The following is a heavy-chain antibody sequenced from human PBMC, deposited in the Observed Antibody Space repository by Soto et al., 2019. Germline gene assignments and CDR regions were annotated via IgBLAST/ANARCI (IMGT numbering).Heavy chain of an antibody. CDR1: GYTFTSYD. CDR2: MNPNSGNT. V-gene: IGHV1-8*01. D-gene: IGHD6-19*01. J-gene: IGHJ6*03. Sequence: ASVKVSCKASGYTFTSYDINWVRQATGQGFEWMGWMNPNSGNTGYAQKFQGRVTMTRNTSISTAYMELSSLRSEDTAVYYCARGAYSSGWCYYYYMDVWGKGTTVTVSS. CDR3: ARGAYSSGWCYYYYMDV.